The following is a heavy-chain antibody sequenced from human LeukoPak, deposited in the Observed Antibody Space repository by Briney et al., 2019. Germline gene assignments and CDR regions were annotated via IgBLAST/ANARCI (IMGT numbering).Heavy chain of an antibody. CDR2: ISSSGSTI. V-gene: IGHV3-48*03. CDR1: GLTFSSYE. D-gene: IGHD3-22*01. Sequence: PGGSLRLSCAASGLTFSSYEMNWVRQAPGKGLERVSYISSSGSTIYYADSVQGRFTISRDNAKNSLYLQMSSLRAEDTAVYYCARNYYNFDHWGQGTLVTVSS. CDR3: ARNYYNFDH. J-gene: IGHJ4*02.